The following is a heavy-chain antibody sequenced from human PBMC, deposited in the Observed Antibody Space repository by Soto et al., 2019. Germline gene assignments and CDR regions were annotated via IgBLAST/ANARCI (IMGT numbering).Heavy chain of an antibody. CDR3: VRENYYYGMDV. J-gene: IGHJ6*02. CDR1: GFDVSVNL. CDR2: INGAGST. Sequence: EVQLVESGGGLVQPGGSLRLSCAASGFDVSVNLMNWVRQAPGKGLEWVSVINGAGSTDYADSVKGRFAISRDFSRNTLYLQMNSLRVEDTAVYYCVRENYYYGMDVWGHGTTVTVSS. V-gene: IGHV3-66*01.